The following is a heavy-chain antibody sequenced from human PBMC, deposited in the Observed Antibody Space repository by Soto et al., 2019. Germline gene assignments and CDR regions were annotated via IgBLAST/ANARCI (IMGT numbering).Heavy chain of an antibody. CDR3: ARGGAWTPEGLGY. J-gene: IGHJ4*02. D-gene: IGHD2-15*01. V-gene: IGHV3-30-3*01. CDR2: ISSDVVNY. Sequence: ESGGGVVQPGRSLRLSCAASGFTFSSFAMHWVRQAPGKGLEWLAVISSDVVNYYYAEYVKGRFTISRDNSKNTLYLQMNSLRNEDTAVYYCARGGAWTPEGLGYWGQGTLVTVSS. CDR1: GFTFSSFA.